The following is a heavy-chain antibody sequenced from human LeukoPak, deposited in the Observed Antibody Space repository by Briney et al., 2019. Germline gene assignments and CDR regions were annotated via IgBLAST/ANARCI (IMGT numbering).Heavy chain of an antibody. J-gene: IGHJ6*02. CDR3: ASSISTRVVAAYYYYGMDV. Sequence: SETLSLTCAVYGGSFSGYYWSWIRQPPGKGLEWIGEINHSGSTNYNPSLKSRVTISVDTSKNQFSLKLSSVTAADTAVYYCASSISTRVVAAYYYYGMDVWGQGTTVTVSS. CDR2: INHSGST. D-gene: IGHD2-15*01. V-gene: IGHV4-34*01. CDR1: GGSFSGYY.